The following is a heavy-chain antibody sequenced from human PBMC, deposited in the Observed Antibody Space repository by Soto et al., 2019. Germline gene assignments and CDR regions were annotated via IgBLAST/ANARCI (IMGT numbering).Heavy chain of an antibody. Sequence: SVKVSCKASGYTFTSYAMHWVRQAPGQGLEWMGRIIPILGIANYAQKFQGRVTITADKSTSTAYMELSSLRSEDTAVYYCASRYDSSDYWGQGTLVTVSS. CDR3: ASRYDSSDY. CDR2: IIPILGIA. V-gene: IGHV1-69*04. CDR1: GYTFTSYA. J-gene: IGHJ4*02. D-gene: IGHD3-22*01.